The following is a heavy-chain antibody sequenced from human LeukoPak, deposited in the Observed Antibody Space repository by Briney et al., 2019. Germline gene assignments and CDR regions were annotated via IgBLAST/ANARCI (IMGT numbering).Heavy chain of an antibody. CDR2: TYYRSKWYN. D-gene: IGHD3-22*01. Sequence: SQTLSLTCAISGDRVSSNSAAWNWIRQSPSRGLEWLGRTYYRSKWYNDYAVSVKSRITINPDTSKNQFSLQLNSVTPEDTAVYYCARWVRYYDSSGYYRYYFDYWGQGTLVTVSS. V-gene: IGHV6-1*01. CDR3: ARWVRYYDSSGYYRYYFDY. J-gene: IGHJ4*02. CDR1: GDRVSSNSAA.